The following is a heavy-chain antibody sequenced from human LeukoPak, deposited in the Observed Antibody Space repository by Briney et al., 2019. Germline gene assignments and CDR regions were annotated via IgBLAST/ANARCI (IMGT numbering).Heavy chain of an antibody. Sequence: GRSLRLSCAASGFIFSSYSMHWVRQGARKGLEWVAVISNDGTNTIYGDSVKGRSTISRDNSKNTLYLQMISLRAEDTAVYYCAKREGGYDFWSGYNYYYYYMDVWGKGTTVTVSS. CDR2: ISNDGTNT. CDR1: GFIFSSYS. D-gene: IGHD3-3*01. V-gene: IGHV3-30*18. CDR3: AKREGGYDFWSGYNYYYYYMDV. J-gene: IGHJ6*03.